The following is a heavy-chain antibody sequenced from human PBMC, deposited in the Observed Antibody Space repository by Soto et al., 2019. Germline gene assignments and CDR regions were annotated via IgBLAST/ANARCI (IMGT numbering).Heavy chain of an antibody. Sequence: QVQLVQSGAEVKEPGSSVKVSCKASGDTFSRSAITWVRQAPGQGLEWMGGIIPKFGTANYAKKLKGRVTISADEFTTTAYMELSSLRSEDTAVYYWAKSMIASGGVIGYYHNGMDVWGQGTTVTVAS. CDR3: AKSMIASGGVIGYYHNGMDV. V-gene: IGHV1-69*01. CDR1: GDTFSRSA. CDR2: IIPKFGTA. J-gene: IGHJ6*02. D-gene: IGHD3-16*02.